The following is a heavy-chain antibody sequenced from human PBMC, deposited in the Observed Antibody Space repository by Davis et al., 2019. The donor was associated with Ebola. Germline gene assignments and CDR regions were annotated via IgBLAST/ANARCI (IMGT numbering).Heavy chain of an antibody. CDR2: MYYSGST. V-gene: IGHV4-59*08. CDR3: ARRGGIGELLPYYFDY. Sequence: MPSETLSLTCTVSGGSISGYYWTWIRQPPGKGLEWIGYMYYSGSTNYNPSLTSRITMSLDTSKNQFALKLSSVTAADTAVYYCARRGGIGELLPYYFDYWGQGTLVTVSS. D-gene: IGHD3-10*01. CDR1: GGSISGYY. J-gene: IGHJ4*02.